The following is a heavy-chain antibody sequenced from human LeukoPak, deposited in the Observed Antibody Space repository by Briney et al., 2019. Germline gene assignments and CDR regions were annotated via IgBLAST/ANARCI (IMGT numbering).Heavy chain of an antibody. CDR2: IKQDGSEK. CDR1: GFTFSSYW. Sequence: GGSLRLSCAASGFTFSSYWMSWVRQAPGKGLEWVANIKQDGSEKYYVDSVKGRFTISRDNAKNSLYLQMNSLRAEDTAVYYCARDKLLITMIVPYFDYWGQGTLVTVSS. D-gene: IGHD3-22*01. J-gene: IGHJ4*02. V-gene: IGHV3-7*01. CDR3: ARDKLLITMIVPYFDY.